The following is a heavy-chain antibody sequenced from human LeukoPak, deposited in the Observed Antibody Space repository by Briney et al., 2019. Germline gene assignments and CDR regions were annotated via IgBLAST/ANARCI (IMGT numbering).Heavy chain of an antibody. CDR2: ISAYNGNT. CDR1: GYTLTSYG. V-gene: IGHV1-18*01. D-gene: IGHD2-2*01. Sequence: ASVKVSCKASGYTLTSYGISWVRQAPGQGLEWMGWISAYNGNTNYAQKLQGRVTMTTDTSTSTAYMELRSLRSDDTAVYYCARERIVVVPAAMNWFDPWGQGTLVTVSS. J-gene: IGHJ5*02. CDR3: ARERIVVVPAAMNWFDP.